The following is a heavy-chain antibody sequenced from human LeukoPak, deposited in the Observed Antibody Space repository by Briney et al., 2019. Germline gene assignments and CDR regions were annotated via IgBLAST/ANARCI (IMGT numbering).Heavy chain of an antibody. CDR2: IIPIFGTA. J-gene: IGHJ4*02. CDR1: GGTFSSYA. CDR3: ARGLKPEYSSGWHEPDY. Sequence: SVKVSCKASGGTFSSYAISWVRQAPGQGLGWMGGIIPIFGTANYAQKFQGRVTITTDESTSTAYMELSSLRSEDTAVYYCARGLKPEYSSGWHEPDYWGQGTLVTVSS. V-gene: IGHV1-69*05. D-gene: IGHD6-19*01.